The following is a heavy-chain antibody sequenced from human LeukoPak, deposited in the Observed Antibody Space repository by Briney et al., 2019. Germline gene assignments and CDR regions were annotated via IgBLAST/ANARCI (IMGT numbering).Heavy chain of an antibody. D-gene: IGHD2-15*01. V-gene: IGHV1-69*13. CDR3: ASGLGYCSGGSCYSGDY. CDR1: GGTFSIYA. Sequence: SVTVSCKASGGTFSIYAISWVRQAPGQGLEWMGGIIPIFGTANYAQKFQGRVTITADESTSTAYMELSSLRSEDTAVYYCASGLGYCSGGSCYSGDYWGQGTLVTVSS. CDR2: IIPIFGTA. J-gene: IGHJ4*02.